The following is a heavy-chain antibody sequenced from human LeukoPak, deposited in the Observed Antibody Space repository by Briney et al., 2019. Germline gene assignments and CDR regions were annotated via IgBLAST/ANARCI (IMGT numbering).Heavy chain of an antibody. D-gene: IGHD2-2*03. J-gene: IGHJ6*02. V-gene: IGHV4-4*02. Sequence: GSLRLSCAASGFTFSRFAMSWIRQPPGKGLEWIGEIYHSGSTNYNPSLKSRVTISVDKSKNQFSLKLSSVTAADTAVYYCARDGGLGHCSSTSCPGDGMDVWGQGTTVTVSS. CDR1: GFTFSRFAM. CDR2: IYHSGST. CDR3: ARDGGLGHCSSTSCPGDGMDV.